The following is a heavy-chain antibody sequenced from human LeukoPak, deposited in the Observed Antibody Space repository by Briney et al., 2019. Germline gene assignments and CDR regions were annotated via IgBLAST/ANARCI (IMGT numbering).Heavy chain of an antibody. V-gene: IGHV1-2*02. J-gene: IGHJ4*02. Sequence: ASVQFCCKASGFTVTCSYMHWVRRAHGPGKEWMGWINSDSGGTNSAQKCPGRVTMTSDTSISTAYMELSRMRYGDTAAYYCARGYGSGSRPFDYWGQGTLVTVSS. CDR1: GFTVTCSY. CDR3: ARGYGSGSRPFDY. D-gene: IGHD3-10*01. CDR2: INSDSGGT.